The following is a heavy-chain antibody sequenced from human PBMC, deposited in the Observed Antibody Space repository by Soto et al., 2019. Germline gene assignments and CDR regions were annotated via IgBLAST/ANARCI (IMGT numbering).Heavy chain of an antibody. CDR1: GFTFENFA. Sequence: EMQLVEFGGGLVQPGRSLRLSCAVSGFTFENFALHWVRQAPGKGLEWVSGLDWNSGTIAYADSVKGRFTLSRDSATSSLYLHLDGLRPEDTAFYYCAKAPKVVTHWFDPWGQGTLVTVSS. CDR2: LDWNSGTI. D-gene: IGHD2-21*02. CDR3: AKAPKVVTHWFDP. V-gene: IGHV3-9*01. J-gene: IGHJ5*02.